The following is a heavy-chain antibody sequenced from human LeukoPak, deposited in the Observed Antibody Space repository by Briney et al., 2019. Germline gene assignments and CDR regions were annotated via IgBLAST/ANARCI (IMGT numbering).Heavy chain of an antibody. Sequence: SETLSLTCAVSGYSISSGYYWGWIRQPPGNGLEWIGSIYHSGSTYYNPSLKSRVTISVDTSKNQFSLKLSSVTAADTAVYYCARGRGGGDWGYFDYWGQGTLVTVSS. CDR1: GYSISSGYY. CDR2: IYHSGST. D-gene: IGHD2-21*01. J-gene: IGHJ4*02. V-gene: IGHV4-38-2*01. CDR3: ARGRGGGDWGYFDY.